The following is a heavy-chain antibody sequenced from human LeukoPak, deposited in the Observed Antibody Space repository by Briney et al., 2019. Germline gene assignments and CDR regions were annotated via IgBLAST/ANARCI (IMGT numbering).Heavy chain of an antibody. J-gene: IGHJ5*02. CDR2: IYTSGST. CDR3: ARDRIFGGFDP. D-gene: IGHD3-3*01. CDR1: GGSISSGSYY. Sequence: SQTLSLTCTVSGGSISSGSYYWSWIRQPAGKGLEWIGRIYTSGSTNCNPSLKSRVTISVDTSKNQFSLKLSSVTAADTAVYYCARDRIFGGFDPWGQGTLVTVSS. V-gene: IGHV4-61*02.